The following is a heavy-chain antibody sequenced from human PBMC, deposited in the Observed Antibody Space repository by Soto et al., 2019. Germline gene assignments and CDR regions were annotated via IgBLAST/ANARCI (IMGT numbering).Heavy chain of an antibody. V-gene: IGHV4-39*02. CDR2: IYYTGNT. D-gene: IGHD5-18*01. CDR1: GDSLRSSYHY. CDR3: VKEFGVAGSSYESFFDY. J-gene: IGHJ4*02. Sequence: SETLSLTCTVSGDSLRSSYHYWGWIRQLPGKGLEWIGSIYYTGNTYYNPSLKSRVSISVDMATNEISLRLRAEDTAVYYCVKEFGVAGSSYESFFDYWGQGTLVTVSS.